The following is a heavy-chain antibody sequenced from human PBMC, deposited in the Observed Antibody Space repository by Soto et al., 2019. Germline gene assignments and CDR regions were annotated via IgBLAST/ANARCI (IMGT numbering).Heavy chain of an antibody. CDR1: GASISVHSYY. CDR2: SYYSGTT. J-gene: IGHJ5*02. CDR3: TRRYNGKDNYFAP. V-gene: IGHV4-39*01. D-gene: IGHD5-12*01. Sequence: PSETLSLTCTVSGASISVHSYYWTWIRQPPGKGLEWIGSSYYSGTTYFNPSLKSRATISVDTSKNQFSLRLTSVTAADTAIYYCTRRYNGKDNYFAPGGRGALVTVPS.